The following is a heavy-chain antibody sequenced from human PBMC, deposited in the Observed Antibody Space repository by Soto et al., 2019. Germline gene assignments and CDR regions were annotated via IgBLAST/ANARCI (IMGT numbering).Heavy chain of an antibody. CDR1: GFTFSSYW. D-gene: IGHD5-18*01. J-gene: IGHJ4*02. Sequence: GGSLRLSCAASGFTFSSYWMSWVRQAPGKGLEWVANIKQDGSEKYYVDSVKGRFTIPRDNAKNSLYLQMNSLRAEDTAVYYCARAPVDTAMVVEYYFDYWGQGTLVTVSS. V-gene: IGHV3-7*01. CDR3: ARAPVDTAMVVEYYFDY. CDR2: IKQDGSEK.